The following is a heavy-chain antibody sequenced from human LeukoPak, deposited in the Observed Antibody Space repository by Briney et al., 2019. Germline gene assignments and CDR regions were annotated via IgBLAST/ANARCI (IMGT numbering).Heavy chain of an antibody. Sequence: PSETLSLTCTVSGGSISSSGNYWNWIRQYPGKGLEWIGYIDYSGSAYYNPSLRSRVTISIGKSKNQFSLKLSSMTAADTAVYFCARGLGTYYSFLSDWFDPWGQGTLVTVSS. V-gene: IGHV4-31*03. D-gene: IGHD1-26*01. CDR2: IDYSGSA. J-gene: IGHJ5*02. CDR1: GGSISSSGNY. CDR3: ARGLGTYYSFLSDWFDP.